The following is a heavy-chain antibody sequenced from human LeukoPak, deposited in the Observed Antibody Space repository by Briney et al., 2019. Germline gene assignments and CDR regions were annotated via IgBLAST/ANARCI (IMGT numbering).Heavy chain of an antibody. D-gene: IGHD3-10*01. CDR1: GFTFSSYS. CDR3: ARAGVRDGSGSYYINWFDP. Sequence: GGSLRLSCAASGFTFSSYSMNWVRQAPGKGLEWMGRINPNSGGTNYAQKFQGRVTMTRDTSISTAYMELSRLRSDDTAVYYCARAGVRDGSGSYYINWFDPWGQGTLVTVSS. J-gene: IGHJ5*02. CDR2: INPNSGGT. V-gene: IGHV1-2*06.